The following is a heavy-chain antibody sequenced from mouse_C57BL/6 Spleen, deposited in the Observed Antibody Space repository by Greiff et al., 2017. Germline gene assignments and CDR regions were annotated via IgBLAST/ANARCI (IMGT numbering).Heavy chain of an antibody. D-gene: IGHD1-1*01. CDR1: GFNIKDYY. J-gene: IGHJ4*01. Sequence: EVQLKESGAELVKPGAAVKLSCTASGFNIKDYYMHWVKQRPEQGLEWIGRIDPEDGETKYAPNFQGKATITAEPSSNTAYLQLSSLTSEDTAVYYCARTTTVVDAMDYWGQGTSVTVSS. V-gene: IGHV14-2*01. CDR2: IDPEDGET. CDR3: ARTTTVVDAMDY.